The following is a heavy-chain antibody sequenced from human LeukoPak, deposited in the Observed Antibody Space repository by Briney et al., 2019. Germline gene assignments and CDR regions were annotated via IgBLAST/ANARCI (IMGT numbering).Heavy chain of an antibody. V-gene: IGHV1-18*01. CDR1: GYTFTSYG. Sequence: ASVKVSCKASGYTFTSYGISWVRQAPGQGLEWMGWISAYNGNTNYAQKLQGRVTMTTDTSTSTAYMELRSLRSDDTAVYYCARRADCSSTGCYGHGFDPWGQGTLVTVSS. CDR2: ISAYNGNT. J-gene: IGHJ5*02. D-gene: IGHD2-2*01. CDR3: ARRADCSSTGCYGHGFDP.